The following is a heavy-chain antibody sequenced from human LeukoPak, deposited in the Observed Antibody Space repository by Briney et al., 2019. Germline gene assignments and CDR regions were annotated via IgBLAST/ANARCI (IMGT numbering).Heavy chain of an antibody. CDR2: IYQSGST. J-gene: IGHJ4*02. V-gene: IGHV4-30-2*01. D-gene: IGHD5-18*01. CDR1: GGSISSGGYS. Sequence: SETLSLTCAASGGSISSGGYSWSWIRQPPGKGLEWIGYIYQSGSTYYNPSLKSRATISVDRFKDQFSLKLSSVTAADTGVYSCARERYGSLRIDYWGQGTLVTVSS. CDR3: ARERYGSLRIDY.